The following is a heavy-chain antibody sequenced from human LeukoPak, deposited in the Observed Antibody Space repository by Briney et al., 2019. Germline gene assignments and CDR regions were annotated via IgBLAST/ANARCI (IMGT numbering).Heavy chain of an antibody. J-gene: IGHJ6*03. D-gene: IGHD2-2*01. CDR2: INPSGGST. CDR1: GYTFTSYY. CDR3: ARDLLVVVPAASLDSYYYYMDV. V-gene: IGHV1-46*01. Sequence: ASVKVSCKASGYTFTSYYMHWVRQAPGQGLEWMGIINPSGGSTSYAQKFQGRVTMTRDMSTSTVYMELSSLRSEDTAVYYCARDLLVVVPAASLDSYYYYMDVWGKGTTVTVSS.